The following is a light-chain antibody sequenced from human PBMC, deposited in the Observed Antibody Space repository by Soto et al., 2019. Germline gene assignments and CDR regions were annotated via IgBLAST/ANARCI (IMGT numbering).Light chain of an antibody. V-gene: IGKV3-20*01. CDR3: QQYGSSIRT. J-gene: IGKJ1*01. CDR1: QSVSSSY. Sequence: EIVLTQSPGTLSLSPGERATLSCRASQSVSSSYLAWYQQKPGQAPRLLIYGASSRATGIPDRFSGSGSGTDFTLTISRLEPEDFAVYYCQQYGSSIRTFCQGTKVEIK. CDR2: GAS.